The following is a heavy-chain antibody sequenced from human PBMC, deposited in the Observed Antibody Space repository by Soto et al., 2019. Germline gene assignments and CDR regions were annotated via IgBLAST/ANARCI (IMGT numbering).Heavy chain of an antibody. CDR1: GGSISSYY. D-gene: IGHD3-16*02. CDR3: ARSEKTYYDYIWGSYPHSSNPRAFDI. V-gene: IGHV4-59*08. Sequence: SEILSLTCTVSGGSISSYYWSWIRQPPGKGLEWIGYIYYSGSTNYNPSLKSRVTISVDTSKNQFSLKLSSVTAADTAVYYCARSEKTYYDYIWGSYPHSSNPRAFDIWGQGTMVTVSS. J-gene: IGHJ3*02. CDR2: IYYSGST.